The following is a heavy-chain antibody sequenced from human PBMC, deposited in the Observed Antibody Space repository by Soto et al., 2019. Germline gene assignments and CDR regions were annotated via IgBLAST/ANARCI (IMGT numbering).Heavy chain of an antibody. J-gene: IGHJ6*02. CDR2: ISAYNGNT. CDR1: GYTFTSYG. V-gene: IGHV1-18*04. D-gene: IGHD3-9*01. CDR3: ASPSEPGDNILTGHQNYYYGMDV. Sequence: QVQLVQSGAEVKKPGASVKVSCKASGYTFTSYGISWVRQAPGQGLEWMGWISAYNGNTNYAQKLQGRVTMTTDTSTSTAYMELRSLRSDDTAVYYCASPSEPGDNILTGHQNYYYGMDVWGQGTTVTVS.